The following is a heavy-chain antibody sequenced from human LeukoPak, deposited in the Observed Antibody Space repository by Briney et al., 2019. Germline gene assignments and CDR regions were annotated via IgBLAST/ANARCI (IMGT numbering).Heavy chain of an antibody. Sequence: SETLSLTCAVYGGSFSGYYWSWIRQPPGKGLEWIGEINHSGSTNYNPSLKSRVTISVDTSKNQFSLKLSSVTAADTAVYYCARGRYWNCGDYWGQGTLVTVSS. D-gene: IGHD1-7*01. CDR3: ARGRYWNCGDY. J-gene: IGHJ4*02. CDR2: INHSGST. V-gene: IGHV4-34*01. CDR1: GGSFSGYY.